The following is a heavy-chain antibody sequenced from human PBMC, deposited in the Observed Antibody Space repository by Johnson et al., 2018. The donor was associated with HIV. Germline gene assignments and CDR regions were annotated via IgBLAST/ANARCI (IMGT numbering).Heavy chain of an antibody. Sequence: QVQLVESGGGWVKPGGPLRLSCAASGFTFSDYYMSWIRQAPGKGLERVSYISSSGSTIYYADSGKGRFTISRDNATNSLYLQMTSLRAEDTAVYYCARAEKDIWYYDILTGYPNAFDIWGQGTMVTVSS. J-gene: IGHJ3*02. CDR3: ARAEKDIWYYDILTGYPNAFDI. CDR1: GFTFSDYY. V-gene: IGHV3-11*04. D-gene: IGHD3-9*01. CDR2: ISSSGSTI.